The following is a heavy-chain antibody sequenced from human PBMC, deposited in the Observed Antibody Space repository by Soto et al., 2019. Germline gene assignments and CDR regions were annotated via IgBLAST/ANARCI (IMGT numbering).Heavy chain of an antibody. CDR2: IYYSGST. J-gene: IGHJ3*01. CDR3: ARAWGYAFDF. CDR1: GGSMRSYY. D-gene: IGHD7-27*01. Sequence: TSETLSLTCTVSGGSMRSYYWSWIRQPPGKGLEWIGYIYYSGSTNYNPSLKSRVTISVDTSKNQFSLKLSSVTAADTAVYYCARAWGYAFDFWGQGTMVTVSS. V-gene: IGHV4-59*01.